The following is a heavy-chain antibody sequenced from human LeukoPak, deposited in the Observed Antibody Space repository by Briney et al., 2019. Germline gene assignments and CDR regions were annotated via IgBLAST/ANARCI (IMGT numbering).Heavy chain of an antibody. J-gene: IGHJ4*02. CDR1: GYSFTSYG. CDR2: ISAYDGET. V-gene: IGHV1-18*01. Sequence: ASVKVSCKVSGYSFTSYGISWVREAPGRGLEWVGYISAYDGETRYAQKFQGRVTLTTDTSTGTVYMEMRRLRSDDTAVYYCARGGKNYFDFWGQGTLVTVSS. D-gene: IGHD1-26*01. CDR3: ARGGKNYFDF.